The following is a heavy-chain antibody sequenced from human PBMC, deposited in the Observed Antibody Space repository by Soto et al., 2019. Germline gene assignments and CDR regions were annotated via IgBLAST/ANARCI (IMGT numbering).Heavy chain of an antibody. D-gene: IGHD4-4*01. CDR1: GGTFSSST. V-gene: IGHV1-46*01. Sequence: GVPVKISCKASGGTFSSSTISWARQAPGQGPEWLGIIKPGGGSTSYAQQFRGRLTMTRDTSTSTVYMEMNSLRSDDTAVYYCARELATVTLDAFDIWGQGTMVTVSS. J-gene: IGHJ3*02. CDR2: IKPGGGST. CDR3: ARELATVTLDAFDI.